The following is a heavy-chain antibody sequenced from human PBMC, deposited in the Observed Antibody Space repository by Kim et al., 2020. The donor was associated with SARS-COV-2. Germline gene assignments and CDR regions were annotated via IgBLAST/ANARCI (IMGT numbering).Heavy chain of an antibody. CDR1: GVSMSRSSYY. CDR3: ASLYSARPDY. D-gene: IGHD5-12*01. J-gene: IGHJ4*02. Sequence: SETLSLTCTVSGVSMSRSSYYWGWIRQPPGKGLEWIGSMYYSGSTYYNPSLKSRVTISGDTSKNQFSLKMTSVTAADTAVYYCASLYSARPDYWGQGTLV. CDR2: MYYSGST. V-gene: IGHV4-39*01.